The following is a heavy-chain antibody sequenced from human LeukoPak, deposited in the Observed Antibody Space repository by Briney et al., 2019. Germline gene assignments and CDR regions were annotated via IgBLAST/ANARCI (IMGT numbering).Heavy chain of an antibody. CDR3: ARDARGAAAADDPFDI. V-gene: IGHV3-11*05. J-gene: IGHJ3*02. Sequence: DSVKGRFTISRDNAKNSLYLQMTSLRAEDTAVYYCARDARGAAAADDPFDIWGQGTMVTVST. D-gene: IGHD6-13*01.